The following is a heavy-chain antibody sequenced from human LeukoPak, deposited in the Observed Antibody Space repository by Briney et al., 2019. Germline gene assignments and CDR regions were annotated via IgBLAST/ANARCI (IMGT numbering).Heavy chain of an antibody. CDR2: ISGSGGST. D-gene: IGHD2-15*01. J-gene: IGHJ4*02. Sequence: GGSLRLSCAASGFTFSSYAMSWVRQAPGKGLEWVSAISGSGGSTYYADSVKGRFTISRDNSKNTLYLQMNSLRAEDTAVYYCAKERFYCSGGSRYPDYWGQGTLVTVSS. CDR3: AKERFYCSGGSRYPDY. V-gene: IGHV3-23*01. CDR1: GFTFSSYA.